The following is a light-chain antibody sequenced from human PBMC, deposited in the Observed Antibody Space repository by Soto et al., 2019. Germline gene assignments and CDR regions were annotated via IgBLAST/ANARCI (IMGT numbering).Light chain of an antibody. CDR2: GAS. CDR3: QQYNSYPWT. J-gene: IGKJ1*01. CDR1: QSVTSNY. Sequence: EIVLTQSPGTLSLSPGERATLSCRASQSVTSNYLAWYQQKPGQAPGLLIYGASSRATGIPDRFSGSGSGTDFTLTISRLEPEDFAVYYCQQYNSYPWTFGQGTRVEIK. V-gene: IGKV3-20*01.